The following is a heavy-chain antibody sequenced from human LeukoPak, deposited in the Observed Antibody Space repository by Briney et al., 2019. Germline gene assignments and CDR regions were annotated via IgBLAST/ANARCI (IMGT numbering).Heavy chain of an antibody. CDR1: GYTFTGYF. V-gene: IGHV1-2*02. Sequence: GASVKVSCTASGYTFTGYFLHWVRQAPGHGLEWMGWINPNSGGTKYAQKFQGRVTLTRDTSITTAYMDLTRLKSDDTAVYFCARDLGTGDLSFDYWGQGTLLSVSS. D-gene: IGHD2-8*02. CDR2: INPNSGGT. CDR3: ARDLGTGDLSFDY. J-gene: IGHJ4*02.